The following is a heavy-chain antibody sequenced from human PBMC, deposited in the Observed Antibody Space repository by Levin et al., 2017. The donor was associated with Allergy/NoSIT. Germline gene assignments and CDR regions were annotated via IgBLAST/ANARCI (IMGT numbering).Heavy chain of an antibody. J-gene: IGHJ4*02. Sequence: GESLKISCAASGFTFSDYYMSWIRQAPGKGLEWVSYISSSGSTIYYADSVKGRFTISRDNAKNSLYLQMNSLRAEDTAVYYCARDEGPVGATAPWYWGQGTLVTVSS. D-gene: IGHD1-26*01. CDR1: GFTFSDYY. CDR2: ISSSGSTI. CDR3: ARDEGPVGATAPWY. V-gene: IGHV3-11*01.